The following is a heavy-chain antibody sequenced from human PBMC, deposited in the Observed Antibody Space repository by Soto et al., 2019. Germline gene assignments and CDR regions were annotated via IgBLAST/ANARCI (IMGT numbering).Heavy chain of an antibody. J-gene: IGHJ5*02. D-gene: IGHD4-17*01. V-gene: IGHV4-59*12. CDR3: VKASLPIYGEVVDHWWFDP. Sequence: QVQLQESGPRVVKPSETLSLTCTVSGGSMTGYYWTWIRQPPGKGLEWSGNVDYSGNTNYNPSLKRRVTMSVDTSRNQFSLNLSSVTAADTAVYYCVKASLPIYGEVVDHWWFDPWGQGTLVNVSS. CDR1: GGSMTGYY. CDR2: VDYSGNT.